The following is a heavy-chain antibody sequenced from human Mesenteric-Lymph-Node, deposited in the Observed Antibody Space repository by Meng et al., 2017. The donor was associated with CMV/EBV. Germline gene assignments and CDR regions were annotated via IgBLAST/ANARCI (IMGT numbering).Heavy chain of an antibody. Sequence: GGSLRLSCAASGFTFDDYGMSWVRQAPGKGLEWVSYISSGGSTVYYADSVKGRFTISRDNTKNSLYLQMNSLRAEDTAVYYCARGRAKSGYYTGGYYWGQGTLVTVSS. V-gene: IGHV3-48*03. CDR3: ARGRAKSGYYTGGYY. J-gene: IGHJ4*02. CDR2: ISSGGSTV. D-gene: IGHD3-3*01. CDR1: GFTFDDYG.